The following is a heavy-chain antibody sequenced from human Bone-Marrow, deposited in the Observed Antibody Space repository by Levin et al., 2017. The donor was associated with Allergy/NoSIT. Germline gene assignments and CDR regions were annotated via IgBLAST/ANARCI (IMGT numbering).Heavy chain of an antibody. V-gene: IGHV1-69*13. J-gene: IGHJ4*02. Sequence: SVKVSCKASGGTFSSYAISWVRQAPGQGLEWMGGIIPIFGTANYAQKFQGRVTITADESTSTAYMELSSLRSEDTAVYYCARAGTYCGGDCYSIDYWCQGTLVTVSS. CDR1: GGTFSSYA. CDR2: IIPIFGTA. CDR3: ARAGTYCGGDCYSIDY. D-gene: IGHD2-21*02.